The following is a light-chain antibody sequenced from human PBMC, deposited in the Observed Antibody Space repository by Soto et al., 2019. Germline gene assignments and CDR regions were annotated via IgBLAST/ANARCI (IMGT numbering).Light chain of an antibody. V-gene: IGKV1-5*03. CDR1: QSISSW. CDR2: GAS. Sequence: DIQMTQSPSTLSASVGDRVIITCRASQSISSWLAWYQQKPGKAPKLLIYGASSLDSGVPSRFSGSKSGKEFTLTISNLQPDDFATYYCQHYDGYSALTFGGGTKVEIK. J-gene: IGKJ4*01. CDR3: QHYDGYSALT.